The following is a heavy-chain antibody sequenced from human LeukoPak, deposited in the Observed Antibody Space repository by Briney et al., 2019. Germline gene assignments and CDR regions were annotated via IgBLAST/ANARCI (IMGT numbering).Heavy chain of an antibody. D-gene: IGHD1-14*01. CDR3: AREVYLSSYWLDP. Sequence: ASVKVSCKASGYTFTGYYIHWVRQAPGQGLEWMGWINSNSGGTNYAQMFQGRVTMTRDTSIGTAYMELSRLRSDDTAVYYCAREVYLSSYWLDPWGQGTLVTVSS. CDR2: INSNSGGT. CDR1: GYTFTGYY. V-gene: IGHV1-2*02. J-gene: IGHJ5*02.